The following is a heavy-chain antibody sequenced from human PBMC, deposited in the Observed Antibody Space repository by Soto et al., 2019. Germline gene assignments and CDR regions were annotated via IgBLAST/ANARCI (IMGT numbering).Heavy chain of an antibody. Sequence: QVQLQESGPGLVKPSETLSLTCTVSGGSIDSYYWTWIRQPPGKGLEWIGYVYYTGTTTYSPSLKSRVTIPVDTSMNQISLKLSSVTAADTAFYYCARLGGYSQSLDTWGQGTLVTVSS. CDR3: ARLGGYSQSLDT. CDR1: GGSIDSYY. J-gene: IGHJ5*02. V-gene: IGHV4-59*08. CDR2: VYYTGTT. D-gene: IGHD3-22*01.